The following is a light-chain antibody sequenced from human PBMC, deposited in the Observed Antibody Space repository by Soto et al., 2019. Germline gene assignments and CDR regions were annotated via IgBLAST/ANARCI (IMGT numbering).Light chain of an antibody. CDR2: GNS. CDR1: SSNIGAGYD. V-gene: IGLV1-40*01. Sequence: SVLTQPPSVSGAPGQRVTISCTGSSSNIGAGYDVHWYQQLPGTAPKLLIYGNSNRPSGVPDRFSGSKSGTSASLAISGLQAEEEADYYCQSYDSSLSGVVFGGGTTLTVL. J-gene: IGLJ2*01. CDR3: QSYDSSLSGVV.